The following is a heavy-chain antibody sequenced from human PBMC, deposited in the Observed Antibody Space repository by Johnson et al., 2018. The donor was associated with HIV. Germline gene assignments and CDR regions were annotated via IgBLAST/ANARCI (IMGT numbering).Heavy chain of an antibody. CDR3: ARETLGYCSSTSCYAFDI. CDR1: GFTFSSYA. CDR2: ISYDGSNK. D-gene: IGHD2-2*01. J-gene: IGHJ3*02. Sequence: HVQLVESGGGVVQPGRSLRLSCAASGFTFSSYAMHWVRQAPGKGLEWVAVISYDGSNKYYADSVKGRFTISRDNSKNTLYLQMNSLRAEDTAVYYCARETLGYCSSTSCYAFDIWGQGTMVTVSS. V-gene: IGHV3-30-3*01.